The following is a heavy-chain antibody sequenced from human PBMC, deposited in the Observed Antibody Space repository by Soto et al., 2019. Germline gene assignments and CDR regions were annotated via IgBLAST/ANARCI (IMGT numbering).Heavy chain of an antibody. V-gene: IGHV1-8*01. Sequence: QVQLVQSGAEVKKPGASVKVSCKASGYTFTSYDINWVRQATGQGLEWMGWMKPNSGNTGYAQKFQGRVTMTRNTSISAAYMQLSTLRSEDTAVYYCTTARAHYAMNVWGQGTTVTVSS. CDR2: MKPNSGNT. J-gene: IGHJ6*02. CDR1: GYTFTSYD. CDR3: TTARAHYAMNV.